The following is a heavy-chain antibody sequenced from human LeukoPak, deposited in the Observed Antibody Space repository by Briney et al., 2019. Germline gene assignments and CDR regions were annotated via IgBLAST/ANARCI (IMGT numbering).Heavy chain of an antibody. J-gene: IGHJ4*02. CDR3: AKAGDIVVVVAAFDY. Sequence: GGSLRLSCAASGFTFSSYGMHWVRQAPGKGLEWVAVISYDGGNKYYADSVKGRFTISRDNSKNTLYLQMNSLRAEDTAVYYCAKAGDIVVVVAAFDYWGQGTLVTVSS. CDR1: GFTFSSYG. CDR2: ISYDGGNK. V-gene: IGHV3-30*18. D-gene: IGHD2-15*01.